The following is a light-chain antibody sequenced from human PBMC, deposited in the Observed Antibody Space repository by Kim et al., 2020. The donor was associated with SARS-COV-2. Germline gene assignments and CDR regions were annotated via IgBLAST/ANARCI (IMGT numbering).Light chain of an antibody. V-gene: IGLV10-54*01. CDR3: SAWDTSLNVWV. Sequence: PTTPLTSTGNRNNVGNQGAAWLQQHQGPPPKFLSYRDNYRPSGVSERFSASRSGNTASLTITGLQPEDEADYYCSAWDTSLNVWVFGGGTQLTVL. CDR1: RNNVGNQG. J-gene: IGLJ3*02. CDR2: RDN.